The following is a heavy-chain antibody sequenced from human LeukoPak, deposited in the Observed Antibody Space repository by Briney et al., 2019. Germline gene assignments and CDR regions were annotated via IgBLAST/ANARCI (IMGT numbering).Heavy chain of an antibody. D-gene: IGHD4-11*01. CDR2: INHSGST. V-gene: IGHV4-34*01. J-gene: IGHJ4*02. CDR3: ATSNSLTYYFDY. CDR1: GGSFSGYY. Sequence: SETLSLTCAVYGGSFSGYYWSWIRQPPRKGLEWIGEINHSGSTNYNPSLKSRVTISVDTSKNQFSLKLSSVTAADTAVYYCATSNSLTYYFDYWGQGTLVTVSS.